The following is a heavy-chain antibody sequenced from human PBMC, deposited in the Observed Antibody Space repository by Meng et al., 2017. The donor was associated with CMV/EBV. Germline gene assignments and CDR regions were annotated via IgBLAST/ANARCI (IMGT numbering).Heavy chain of an antibody. J-gene: IGHJ4*02. Sequence: SGGSISSSNWWRWVRQPPGKGLEWIGEIYHSGSTNYNPSHKSRVTISVDKSKNQFSLKLSSVTAADTAVYYCARGSDEAAAGTSYFDYWGQGTLVTVSS. CDR2: IYHSGST. D-gene: IGHD6-13*01. CDR3: ARGSDEAAAGTSYFDY. V-gene: IGHV4-4*02. CDR1: GGSISSSNW.